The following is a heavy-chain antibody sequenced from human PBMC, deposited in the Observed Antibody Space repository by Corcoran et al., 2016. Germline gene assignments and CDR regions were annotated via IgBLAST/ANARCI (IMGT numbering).Heavy chain of an antibody. Sequence: QVQLVQSGAEVKKPGASVKVSCKASGYTFTSYGISWVRQAPGQGLEWMGWISAYNGNTNYAQKLQGRVTMTTDTSTSTAYMELRSLRSDDTAVYYCARDRPIVVVPAAIRVGWFDPWGQGTLVTVSS. CDR1: GYTFTSYG. CDR3: ARDRPIVVVPAAIRVGWFDP. J-gene: IGHJ5*02. D-gene: IGHD2-2*01. CDR2: ISAYNGNT. V-gene: IGHV1-18*01.